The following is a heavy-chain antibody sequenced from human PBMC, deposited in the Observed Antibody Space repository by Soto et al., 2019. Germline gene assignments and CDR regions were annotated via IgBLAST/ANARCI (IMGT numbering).Heavy chain of an antibody. CDR3: XXXXXXXXXXVPYS. Sequence: QAQLVESGGGVVQPGRSLRLSCAASGFTFSSYGMHWVRQAPGTGLEWVAVISYDGGLQHYADSVKGRFTISRDNSKNMVLLQMNSLRAEDXAVYXXXXXXXXXXXXVPYSWGQGTLVSVSS. V-gene: IGHV3-30*03. CDR2: ISYDGGLQ. J-gene: IGHJ4*02. CDR1: GFTFSSYG.